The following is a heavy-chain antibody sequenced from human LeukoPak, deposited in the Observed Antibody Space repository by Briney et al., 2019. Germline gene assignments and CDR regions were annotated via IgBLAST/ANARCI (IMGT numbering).Heavy chain of an antibody. Sequence: SETLSLTCTVSGGSISSYYWSWIRQPPGKGLEWVGYMYYSGSTNYNPSLKSRVTISVDTSKNQFSLKLSSVTAADTAVYYCASLYSGSYDTGSFDYFNYWGQGTLVTVSS. CDR3: ASLYSGSYDTGSFDYFNY. CDR2: MYYSGST. D-gene: IGHD1-26*01. CDR1: GGSISSYY. J-gene: IGHJ4*02. V-gene: IGHV4-59*01.